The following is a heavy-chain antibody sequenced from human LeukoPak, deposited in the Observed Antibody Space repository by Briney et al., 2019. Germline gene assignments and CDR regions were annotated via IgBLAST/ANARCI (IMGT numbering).Heavy chain of an antibody. Sequence: GGSLRLSCAASGITFSSYGMSWVRRAPGKGLEWVSGISPSGDITYYADSVKGRFTISRDNSKNTVYLQMDSLRFEDAAVYYFAPALANISSDNWVNGSLVTDSS. CDR1: GITFSSYG. D-gene: IGHD6-6*01. CDR3: APALANISSDN. CDR2: ISPSGDIT. V-gene: IGHV3-23*01. J-gene: IGHJ4*01.